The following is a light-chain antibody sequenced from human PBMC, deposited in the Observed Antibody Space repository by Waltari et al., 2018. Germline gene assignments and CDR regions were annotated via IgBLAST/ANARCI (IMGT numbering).Light chain of an antibody. CDR1: QSVNSW. CDR3: QQYDSYWT. Sequence: DIQMTQSPSTLSASVGDRVTITCRASQSVNSWVAWYQQKPRKAPKLLIFKASNLESGGPSRFSGSGSGTEFTLTISSLQPDDFATYHCQQYDSYWTFGQGTKVEIK. V-gene: IGKV1-5*03. CDR2: KAS. J-gene: IGKJ1*01.